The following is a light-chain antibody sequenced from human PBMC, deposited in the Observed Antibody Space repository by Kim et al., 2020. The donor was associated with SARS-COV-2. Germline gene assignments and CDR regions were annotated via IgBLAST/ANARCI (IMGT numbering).Light chain of an antibody. J-gene: IGLJ2*01. CDR1: SLRSYY. CDR2: GKN. V-gene: IGLV3-19*01. Sequence: SSELTQDPAVSVAFGQPVRITCQGDSLRSYYATWYQQKPGQAPILVIYGKNNRPSGIPDRFSGSSSGNTASLTITGTQAGDEADYYCNSRDSNDNVVFGGGTQLNVL. CDR3: NSRDSNDNVV.